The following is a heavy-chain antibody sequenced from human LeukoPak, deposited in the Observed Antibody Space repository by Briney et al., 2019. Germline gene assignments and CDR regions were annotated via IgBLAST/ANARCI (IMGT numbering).Heavy chain of an antibody. D-gene: IGHD2-15*01. Sequence: GGSLRLSCAASGFTFDDYAMHWVRQAPGKGLEWVSGISWNSGSIGYADSVKGRFTISRDNAKNSLYLQMNSLRPEDTALYYCAKDSSGSGLYYFDYWGQGTLVTVSS. CDR3: AKDSSGSGLYYFDY. CDR2: ISWNSGSI. J-gene: IGHJ4*02. V-gene: IGHV3-9*01. CDR1: GFTFDDYA.